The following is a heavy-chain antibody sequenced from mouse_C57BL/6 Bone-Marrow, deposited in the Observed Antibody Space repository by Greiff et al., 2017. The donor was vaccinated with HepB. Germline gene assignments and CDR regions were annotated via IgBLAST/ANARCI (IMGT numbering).Heavy chain of an antibody. D-gene: IGHD1-1*01. J-gene: IGHJ2*01. V-gene: IGHV1-53*01. CDR2: INPSNGGT. Sequence: VQLQQPGTELVKPGASVKLSCKASGYTFTSYWMHWVKQRPGQGLEWIGNINPSNGGTNYNEKFKSKATLTVDKSSSTAYMQLSSLTSEDSAVYYCAKEGGSYYGSSLFDYWGQGTTLTVSS. CDR3: AKEGGSYYGSSLFDY. CDR1: GYTFTSYW.